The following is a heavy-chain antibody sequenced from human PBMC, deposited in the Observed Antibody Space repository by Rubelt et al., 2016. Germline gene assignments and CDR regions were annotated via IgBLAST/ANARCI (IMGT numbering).Heavy chain of an antibody. CDR1: RSYG. V-gene: IGHV3-23*01. CDR2: ISGSGGST. CDR3: AKAEFVSTIFGGFDP. J-gene: IGHJ5*02. Sequence: RSYGMHWVRQAPGKGLEWVSAISGSGGSTYYADSVKGRFIISRDNSKNTLYLQMNSLRAEDTAVYYCAKAEFVSTIFGGFDPWGQGTLVTVSS. D-gene: IGHD3-3*01.